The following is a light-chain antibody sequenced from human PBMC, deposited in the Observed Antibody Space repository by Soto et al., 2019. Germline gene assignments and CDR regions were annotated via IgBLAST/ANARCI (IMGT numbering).Light chain of an antibody. CDR1: QSVSSSY. CDR3: QQYRSKSPFT. Sequence: EIVLTQSPGTLSLSPGERATLSCRASQSVSSSYLAWYQQKPGQAPRLLIYGASSRTTGIPDRFSGSGSGTEFTLPISRREQAEFSAYYYQQYRSKSPFTFGGGTKVEIK. J-gene: IGKJ4*01. V-gene: IGKV3-20*01. CDR2: GAS.